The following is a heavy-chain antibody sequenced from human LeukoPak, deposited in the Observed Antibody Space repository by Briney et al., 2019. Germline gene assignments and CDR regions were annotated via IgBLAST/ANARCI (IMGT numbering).Heavy chain of an antibody. J-gene: IGHJ4*02. Sequence: ASVKVSCKASGYTFTGYYMHWVRQAPGQGLEWMGWINPNSDGTNYAQKFQGRVTMTRDTSISTAYMELSRLRSDDTAVYYCARRGSHIVGATLDYWGQGTLVTVSS. CDR3: ARRGSHIVGATLDY. CDR2: INPNSDGT. D-gene: IGHD1-26*01. V-gene: IGHV1-2*02. CDR1: GYTFTGYY.